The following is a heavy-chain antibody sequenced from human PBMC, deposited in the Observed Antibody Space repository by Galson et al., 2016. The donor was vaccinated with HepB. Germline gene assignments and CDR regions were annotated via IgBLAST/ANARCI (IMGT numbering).Heavy chain of an antibody. CDR3: AKDPDTSAWWTRICDY. Sequence: KGLEWVSAISGSGGRTYYADSVKGRFTISRDNSKNTLYLQMNSLRADDMAVYYCAKDPDTSAWWTRICDYWGQGTLVTVSS. CDR2: ISGSGGRT. V-gene: IGHV3-23*01. J-gene: IGHJ4*02. D-gene: IGHD6-19*01.